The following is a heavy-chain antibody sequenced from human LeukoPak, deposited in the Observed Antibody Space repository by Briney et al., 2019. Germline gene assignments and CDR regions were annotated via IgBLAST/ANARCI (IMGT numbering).Heavy chain of an antibody. Sequence: GGSLRLSCAASGFTFSSYAMSWVRQAPGKGLEWVSAISGSGGRTYYADSVKGRFTISRDNSKNTLYLQMNSLRAEDTAVYYCAKVPYSSGWYGFDYWGQGTLVTVSS. CDR1: GFTFSSYA. CDR2: ISGSGGRT. D-gene: IGHD6-19*01. J-gene: IGHJ4*02. V-gene: IGHV3-23*01. CDR3: AKVPYSSGWYGFDY.